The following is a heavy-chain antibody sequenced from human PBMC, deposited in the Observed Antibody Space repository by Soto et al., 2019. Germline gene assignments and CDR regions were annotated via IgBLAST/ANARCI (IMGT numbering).Heavy chain of an antibody. D-gene: IGHD1-26*01. V-gene: IGHV3-11*01. CDR3: ARSIAGNTGHAVAV. J-gene: IGHJ6*02. CDR1: GVTFSDYY. Sequence: QVQLVESGGGLVKPGGSLRLSCAASGVTFSDYYMTWIRQAPGQGLEWLSDINKGGSGVYYADSVKGRFTISRDNAKNALFLQMTSLRVEDTAGYHCARSIAGNTGHAVAVCGQATAVPVSS. CDR2: INKGGSGV.